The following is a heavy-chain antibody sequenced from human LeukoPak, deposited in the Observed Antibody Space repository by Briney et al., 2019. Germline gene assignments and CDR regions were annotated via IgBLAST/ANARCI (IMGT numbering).Heavy chain of an antibody. V-gene: IGHV1-2*02. CDR1: GYTFTGYY. J-gene: IGHJ4*02. D-gene: IGHD3-3*01. Sequence: ASVKVSCKASGYTFTGYYMHWVRQAPGQGLEWMGWINPNSGGTNYAQKFQGRVTMTRDTSISTAYMELSRLRSDDTAVYYCARELGITIFGVVIMVFDYWGQGTLVTVSS. CDR2: INPNSGGT. CDR3: ARELGITIFGVVIMVFDY.